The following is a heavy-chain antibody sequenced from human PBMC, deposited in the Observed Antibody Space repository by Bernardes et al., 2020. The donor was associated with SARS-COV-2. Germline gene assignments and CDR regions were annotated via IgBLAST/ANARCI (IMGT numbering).Heavy chain of an antibody. CDR2: TYYSGST. CDR1: GGSINNYY. J-gene: IGHJ6*02. V-gene: IGHV4-59*01. CDR3: ARDEGYFYGMDV. Sequence: ETLSLTCTVSGGSINNYYWSWIRQPPGKGLEWIAKTYYSGSTNYNPSLKSRVTISVDTSKNQVSLKLSSVTAADTAVYYCARDEGYFYGMDVWGQGTTVTVSS.